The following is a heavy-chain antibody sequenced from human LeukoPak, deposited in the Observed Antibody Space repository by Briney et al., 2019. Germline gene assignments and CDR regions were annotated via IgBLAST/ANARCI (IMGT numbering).Heavy chain of an antibody. CDR3: ARDSLYYGSGSYLGFDP. Sequence: GASVKVSCKASGYTFTRYGISWVRQAPGQGLEWMGWISGHNGNTNYAEKLQGRVTMTTDTSTSTVYMELRSLRSDDTAVYYCARDSLYYGSGSYLGFDPWGQGTLVTVSS. CDR2: ISGHNGNT. D-gene: IGHD3-10*01. J-gene: IGHJ5*02. V-gene: IGHV1-18*01. CDR1: GYTFTRYG.